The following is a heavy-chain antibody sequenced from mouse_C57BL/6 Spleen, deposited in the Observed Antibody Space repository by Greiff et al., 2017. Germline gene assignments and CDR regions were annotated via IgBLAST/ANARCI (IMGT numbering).Heavy chain of an antibody. V-gene: IGHV5-4*01. D-gene: IGHD2-2*01. CDR1: GFTFSSYA. CDR2: ISDGGSYT. CDR3: AREGLNDAMDY. J-gene: IGHJ4*01. Sequence: EVQRVESGGGLVKPGGSLKLSCAASGFTFSSYAMSWVRQTPEKRLEWVANISDGGSYTYYPDNVKGRFTISRDNAKNNLYLQMSHLKSEDTAMYYCAREGLNDAMDYWGQGTSVTVSS.